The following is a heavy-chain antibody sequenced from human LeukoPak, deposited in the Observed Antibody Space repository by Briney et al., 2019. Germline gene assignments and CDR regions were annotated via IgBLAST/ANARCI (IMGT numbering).Heavy chain of an antibody. V-gene: IGHV1-18*01. D-gene: IGHD3-9*01. CDR2: ISAYNGNT. Sequence: GASVKVSCKASGYTFTSYGISWVRQAPGQGLEWMGWISAYNGNTNYAQKLQGRVTMTTDTSTSTAYMEVRSLRSDDTAVYYCARETGSYKGNYFNYWGQGALVTVSS. J-gene: IGHJ4*02. CDR1: GYTFTSYG. CDR3: ARETGSYKGNYFNY.